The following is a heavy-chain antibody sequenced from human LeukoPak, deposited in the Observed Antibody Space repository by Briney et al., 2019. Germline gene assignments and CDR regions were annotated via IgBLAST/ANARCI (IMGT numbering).Heavy chain of an antibody. CDR3: ATAYYDLWSGYYTGSYYFDY. J-gene: IGHJ4*02. V-gene: IGHV3-23*01. D-gene: IGHD3-3*01. CDR2: ISGSGGST. CDR1: GFTFSSYA. Sequence: GGSLRLSCAASGFTFSSYAMSWVRQAPGKGLEWVSAISGSGGSTYYADSVKGRFTISRDNSKNTLYLQMNSLRAEDTAVYYCATAYYDLWSGYYTGSYYFDYWGQGTLVTVSS.